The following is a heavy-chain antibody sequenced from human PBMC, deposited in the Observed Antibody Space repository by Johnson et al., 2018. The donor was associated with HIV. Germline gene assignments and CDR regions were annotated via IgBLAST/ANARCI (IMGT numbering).Heavy chain of an antibody. D-gene: IGHD2-15*01. CDR3: ARALRVVVVAATFDAFDI. CDR1: GFTVSSNY. J-gene: IGHJ3*02. CDR2: IYSGGST. V-gene: IGHV3-53*01. Sequence: VQLVESGGGLVQPGGSLRVSCAASGFTVSSNYMSWVRQAPGKGLEWVSVIYSGGSTYYADSVKGRFTISRDNAKNSLYLQMNSLRAEDTALYYCARALRVVVVAATFDAFDIWGQGTMVTVSS.